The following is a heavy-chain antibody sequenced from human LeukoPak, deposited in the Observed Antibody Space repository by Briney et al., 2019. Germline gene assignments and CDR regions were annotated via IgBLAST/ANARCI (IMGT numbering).Heavy chain of an antibody. CDR1: GFKFSDHY. Sequence: GGSQRLSCAASGFKFSDHYIDWVRQAPGKGLEWVGRSRNKASSYTTEYAASVEGRFTISRDVSESSLYLQMNSLRTEDTAVYYCAKDNSGYDSYGGRYYFDYWGQGTLVTVSS. J-gene: IGHJ4*02. D-gene: IGHD5-12*01. CDR2: SRNKASSYTT. CDR3: AKDNSGYDSYGGRYYFDY. V-gene: IGHV3-72*01.